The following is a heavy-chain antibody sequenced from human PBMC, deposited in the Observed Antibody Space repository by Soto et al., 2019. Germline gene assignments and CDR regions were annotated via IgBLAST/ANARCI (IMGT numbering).Heavy chain of an antibody. J-gene: IGHJ3*02. Sequence: EVKLVETGGGLIQPGGSLRLSCAASGLTVSSNYMNWVRQAPGKGLEWVSVLYSGGSTHYAGSVKGRFIISRDNSKNTLYLQMNSLRVEDTAVYCARDRPGDEGDGFDIWGHGTMVTVSS. CDR1: GLTVSSNY. D-gene: IGHD3-10*01. V-gene: IGHV3-53*02. CDR2: LYSGGST. CDR3: ARDRPGDEGDGFDI.